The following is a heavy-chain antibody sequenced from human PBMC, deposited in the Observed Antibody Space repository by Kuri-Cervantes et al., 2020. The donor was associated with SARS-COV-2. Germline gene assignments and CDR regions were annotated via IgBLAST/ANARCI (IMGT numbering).Heavy chain of an antibody. CDR2: INPDGSYT. V-gene: IGHV3-74*01. Sequence: GESLKISCAASGFTFSGHWIHWVRQAPGKGLVWVSRINPDGSYTNNADSVKGRFTLSRDNAKNMLFLQMNSLRAEDTAVYYCARDEGYCSSTSCYTYYYGMDVWGQGTTVTVSS. CDR3: ARDEGYCSSTSCYTYYYGMDV. CDR1: GFTFSGHW. J-gene: IGHJ6*02. D-gene: IGHD2-2*02.